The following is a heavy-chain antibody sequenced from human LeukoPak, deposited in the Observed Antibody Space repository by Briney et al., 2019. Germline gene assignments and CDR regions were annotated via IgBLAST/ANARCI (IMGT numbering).Heavy chain of an antibody. Sequence: GGSLRLSCAASGFTFSSYEMNWVRQAPGKGLEWVSYISSGSTIYDADSVKGRFTISRDNAKNSLYLQMNSRRAEDTAVYYCARESIAVAGAPFDYWGQGTLVTVSS. V-gene: IGHV3-48*03. D-gene: IGHD6-19*01. CDR1: GFTFSSYE. CDR3: ARESIAVAGAPFDY. CDR2: ISSGSTI. J-gene: IGHJ4*02.